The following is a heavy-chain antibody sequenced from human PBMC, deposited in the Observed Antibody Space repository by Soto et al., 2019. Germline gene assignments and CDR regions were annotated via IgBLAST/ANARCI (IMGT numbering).Heavy chain of an antibody. J-gene: IGHJ5*02. D-gene: IGHD2-15*01. CDR1: GYTFTSYG. CDR2: ISAYNGNT. Sequence: GASVKVSCKASGYTFTSYGISWVRQAPGQGLEWMGWISAYNGNTNYAQKLQGRVTMTTDTSTSTAYMELSRLRSDDTAVYYCARRIFRVVSKNWFDPWGQGTLVTVSS. CDR3: ARRIFRVVSKNWFDP. V-gene: IGHV1-18*01.